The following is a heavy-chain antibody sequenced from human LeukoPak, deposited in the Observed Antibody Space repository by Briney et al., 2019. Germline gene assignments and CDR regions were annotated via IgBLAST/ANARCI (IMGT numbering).Heavy chain of an antibody. D-gene: IGHD6-13*01. Sequence: PGGSLRLSCAASGFTFSSYEMNWVRQAPGKGLEWVSYISSSGSTIYYADSVKGRFTISRDNAKNSLYLQMNSLRAEDTAVYYCARDSSSWYGYYYGMDVWGQGTTVTVSS. CDR1: GFTFSSYE. J-gene: IGHJ6*02. CDR2: ISSSGSTI. CDR3: ARDSSSWYGYYYGMDV. V-gene: IGHV3-48*03.